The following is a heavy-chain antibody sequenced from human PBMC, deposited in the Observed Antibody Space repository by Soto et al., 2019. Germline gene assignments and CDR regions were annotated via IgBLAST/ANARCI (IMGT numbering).Heavy chain of an antibody. CDR3: ARVVFGVVTCTYYYYMDV. CDR2: IYYSGST. D-gene: IGHD3-3*01. J-gene: IGHJ6*03. CDR1: GGSISSYY. V-gene: IGHV4-59*01. Sequence: QVQLQESGPGLVKPSETLSLTCTVSGGSISSYYWSWIRQPPGKGLEWIGYIYYSGSTNYNPSLKSRVTISVDTSKNQFALKLSSVTAADKAVYYCARVVFGVVTCTYYYYMDVWGKGTTVTVSS.